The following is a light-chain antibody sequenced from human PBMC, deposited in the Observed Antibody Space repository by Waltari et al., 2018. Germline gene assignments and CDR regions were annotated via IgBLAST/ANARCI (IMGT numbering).Light chain of an antibody. CDR2: KAS. CDR3: QNYETNSPVWT. V-gene: IGKV1-5*03. Sequence: DVQMTQSPSILAASVGDRVTITCRASQSISSWLAWYQQKPGKAPELLIYKASTLQNGVPSRFSGSGFGTEFTLTITTLQPDDFATYYCQNYETNSPVWTFGQGTKVE. J-gene: IGKJ1*01. CDR1: QSISSW.